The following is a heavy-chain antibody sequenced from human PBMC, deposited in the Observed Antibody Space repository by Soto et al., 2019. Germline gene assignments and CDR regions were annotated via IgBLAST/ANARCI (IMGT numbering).Heavy chain of an antibody. CDR2: ISGSGGST. D-gene: IGHD2-8*01. J-gene: IGHJ4*02. CDR3: AKVGEGAVLRILYYADYFDY. Sequence: PGGSLRLSCAASGFSFSAYAMNWVRQAPGKGLEWVSTISGSGGSTYYADSVKGRFTISRDNSKNTLYLQMNSLRAEDTAVYYCAKVGEGAVLRILYYADYFDYWGQGTLVTVSS. V-gene: IGHV3-23*01. CDR1: GFSFSAYA.